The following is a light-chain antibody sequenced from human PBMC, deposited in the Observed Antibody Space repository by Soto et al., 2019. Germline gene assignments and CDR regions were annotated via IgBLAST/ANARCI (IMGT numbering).Light chain of an antibody. J-gene: IGKJ1*01. Sequence: EIVMTQSPATLSVSPGERVTLSCRASQSVSRNLAWYQQKPGQAPRLLIHGASTRATGIPARFSGSGSGAEFTLTISSLQSEDFVVYYCQQYSEWPHTFGQGTKVDIK. CDR3: QQYSEWPHT. CDR2: GAS. CDR1: QSVSRN. V-gene: IGKV3D-15*01.